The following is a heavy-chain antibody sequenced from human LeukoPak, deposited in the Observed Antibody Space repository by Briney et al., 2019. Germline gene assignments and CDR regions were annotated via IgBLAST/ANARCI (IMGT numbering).Heavy chain of an antibody. D-gene: IGHD2-21*01. CDR3: ARLLYFDY. CDR1: GFTFSNYE. V-gene: IGHV3-48*03. CDR2: MTSGGGTI. J-gene: IGHJ4*02. Sequence: GGSLRLSCEASGFTFSNYEMNWVRQAPGKGMDWLAYMTSGGGTIYYADSVKGRFTISRDNAKNSLYLQMNSLRAEDTAVYYCARLLYFDYWGQGTQVTVSS.